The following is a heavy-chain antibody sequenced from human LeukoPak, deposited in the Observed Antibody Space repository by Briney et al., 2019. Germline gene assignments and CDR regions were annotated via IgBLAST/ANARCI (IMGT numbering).Heavy chain of an antibody. CDR3: ARVGWGDAAAHPNWLDP. J-gene: IGHJ5*02. CDR2: VYYNGNT. CDR1: GGSISSGSYY. V-gene: IGHV4-39*07. D-gene: IGHD6-6*01. Sequence: SETLSLTCTVSGGSISSGSYYWGWIRQPPGTGLEWIANVYYNGNTAYNPSLRSRVTISIDTSKSQFSLGLNSVTAADTAVYYCARVGWGDAAAHPNWLDPWGQGTLVTASS.